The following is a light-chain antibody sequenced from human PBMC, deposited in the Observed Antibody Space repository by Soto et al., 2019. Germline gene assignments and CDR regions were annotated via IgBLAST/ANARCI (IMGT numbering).Light chain of an antibody. CDR2: LNSDGSH. Sequence: QLVLTQSPSASASLGASVKLTCTLSSGHSSYAIAWHQQQPEKGPRYLMKLNSDGSHSKGDGIPDRFSGSSSGAERYLTISGLQSEDGPDYYGQTWGTGIHYVFGTGTKGPVL. J-gene: IGLJ1*01. CDR3: QTWGTGIHYV. V-gene: IGLV4-69*01. CDR1: SGHSSYA.